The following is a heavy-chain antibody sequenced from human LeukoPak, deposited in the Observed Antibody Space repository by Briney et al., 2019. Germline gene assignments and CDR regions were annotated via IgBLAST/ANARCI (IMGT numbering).Heavy chain of an antibody. CDR1: GGTFSSYA. CDR2: IIPIFGTA. CDR3: ARDRNYYGSGSRPYYFDY. V-gene: IGHV1-69*05. J-gene: IGHJ4*02. Sequence: GASVKVSCKASGGTFSSYAISWVRQAPGQGLEWMGGIIPIFGTANYAQKFQGRVTITTDESTSTAYMELSSLRSEDTAVYYCARDRNYYGSGSRPYYFDYWGQRTLVTVSS. D-gene: IGHD3-10*01.